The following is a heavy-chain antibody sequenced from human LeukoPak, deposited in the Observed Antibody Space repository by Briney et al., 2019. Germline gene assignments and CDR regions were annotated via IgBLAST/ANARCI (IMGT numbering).Heavy chain of an antibody. Sequence: QPGGSLRLSCSASGFTFSSYEMNWVRQAPGKGLEWVSYISSSGGTIYYADSVKGRFTISRDDAKNSLYLQMNSLRAEDTAVYYCARDSIRGYFDYWGQGTLVTVPS. D-gene: IGHD3-10*01. J-gene: IGHJ4*02. CDR1: GFTFSSYE. CDR2: ISSSGGTI. V-gene: IGHV3-48*03. CDR3: ARDSIRGYFDY.